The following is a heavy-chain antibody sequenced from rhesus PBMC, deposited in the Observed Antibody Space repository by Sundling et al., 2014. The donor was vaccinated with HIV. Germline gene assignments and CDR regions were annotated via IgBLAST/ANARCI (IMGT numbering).Heavy chain of an antibody. CDR3: ARDRWTGYFPGVWDY. J-gene: IGHJ4*01. CDR1: GYSISRGYY. V-gene: IGHV4-99*02. Sequence: QLQLQESGPGLVKPSETLSLTCAVSGYSISRGYYWTWIRQSPGQGLEWIGYIGGSSGITYYNPSLKNRVTISKDTSKNQFSLKLNSVTAADTAVYYCARDRWTGYFPGVWDYWGQGVLVSVSS. CDR2: IGGSSGIT. D-gene: IGHD3-3*01.